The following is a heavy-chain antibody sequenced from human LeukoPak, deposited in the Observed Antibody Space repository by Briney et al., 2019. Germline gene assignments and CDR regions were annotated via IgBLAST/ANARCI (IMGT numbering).Heavy chain of an antibody. CDR1: GDSISSGAYS. CDR3: ARELWFANAAGSWLDP. V-gene: IGHV4-30-2*01. CDR2: IFHTGST. J-gene: IGHJ5*02. D-gene: IGHD3-10*01. Sequence: SETLSLTCVVSGDSISSGAYSWSWIRQPPGKGLEWTGYIFHTGSTFYNPSLKSRVTISVDNSKNQFSLRLSSVTAADTAVYYCARELWFANAAGSWLDPWGQGTLVTVSS.